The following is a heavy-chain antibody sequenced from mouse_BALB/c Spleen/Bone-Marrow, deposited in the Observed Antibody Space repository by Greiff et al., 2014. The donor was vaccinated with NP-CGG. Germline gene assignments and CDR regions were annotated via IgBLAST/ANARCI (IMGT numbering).Heavy chain of an antibody. Sequence: VQGVESGPGLVAPSQSLSITCTVSGFSLSRYSVHRIRQPPGKGLEWLGMIWGGGSTGYNSALRSRLSIINDNSKSQVFLKMSSLQTDDTAMYYCARRELHAMDYWGQGTSVTVSS. J-gene: IGHJ4*01. V-gene: IGHV2-6-4*01. CDR1: GFSLSRYS. CDR3: ARRELHAMDY. CDR2: IWGGGST.